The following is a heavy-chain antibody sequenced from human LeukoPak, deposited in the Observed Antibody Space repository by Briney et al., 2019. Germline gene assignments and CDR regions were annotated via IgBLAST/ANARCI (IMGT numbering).Heavy chain of an antibody. CDR2: ITSSGSTI. J-gene: IGHJ4*02. D-gene: IGHD7-27*01. CDR1: GFTFSDYY. V-gene: IGHV3-11*04. CDR3: ARDRSCLGPLDY. Sequence: PGGSLRLSCAASGFTFSDYYMNWIRQAPGKGLEWVSYITSSGSTIYYADSVKGRFTISRDNAKNSLYLEMNSLRAEDTAVYYCARDRSCLGPLDYWGQGTLVTVSS.